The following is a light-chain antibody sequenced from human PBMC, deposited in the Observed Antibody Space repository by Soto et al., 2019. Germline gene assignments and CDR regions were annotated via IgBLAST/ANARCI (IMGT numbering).Light chain of an antibody. Sequence: IVLTQSPGTLSLSPGERATLSCRASQSVSSSYLAWYQQKPGQAPRLLMYGASSRATGIPDRFSGSGSGTDFTLTISRLEPEDFAVYYCQQYGSSPNTFGQGTKVDIK. J-gene: IGKJ2*01. CDR1: QSVSSSY. CDR3: QQYGSSPNT. V-gene: IGKV3-20*01. CDR2: GAS.